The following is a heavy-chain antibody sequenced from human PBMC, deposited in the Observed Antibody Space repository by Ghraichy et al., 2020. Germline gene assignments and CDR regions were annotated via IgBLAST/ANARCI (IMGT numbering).Heavy chain of an antibody. V-gene: IGHV4-39*01. CDR2: IYYSGST. CDR3: ARPGYGMDV. Sequence: SETLSLTCTVSGGPISSSSYYWGWIRQPPGKGLEWIGSIYYSGSTYYNPSLKSRVTISVDTSKNQFSLKLSSVTAADTAVYYCARPGYGMDVWGQGTTVTVSS. J-gene: IGHJ6*02. CDR1: GGPISSSSYY.